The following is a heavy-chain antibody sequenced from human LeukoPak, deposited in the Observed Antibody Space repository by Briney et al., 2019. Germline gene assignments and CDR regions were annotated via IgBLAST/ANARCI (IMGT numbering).Heavy chain of an antibody. Sequence: PGGSLRLSCAASGFTFSSYSMNWVRQAPGKGLEWVSSISSSSSYIYYADSVKGRFTISRDNAKHSLYLQMNSLRAEDTAVYYCARAMTTVFDYWGQGTLVTVSS. CDR3: ARAMTTVFDY. V-gene: IGHV3-21*01. D-gene: IGHD4-17*01. CDR1: GFTFSSYS. CDR2: ISSSSSYI. J-gene: IGHJ4*02.